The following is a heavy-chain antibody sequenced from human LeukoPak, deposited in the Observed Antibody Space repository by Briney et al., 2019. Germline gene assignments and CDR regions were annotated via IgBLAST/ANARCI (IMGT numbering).Heavy chain of an antibody. CDR3: AKDHYYGSGSYSRWVYFDY. CDR2: ISWDGGST. V-gene: IGHV3-43*01. D-gene: IGHD3-10*01. Sequence: GGSLRLSCAASGFTFDDYTMHWVRQAPGKGLEWVSLISWDGGSTYYADSVKGRFTISKDNSKNSLYLQMNSLRTEDTALYFCAKDHYYGSGSYSRWVYFDYWGQGTLVTVSS. J-gene: IGHJ4*02. CDR1: GFTFDDYT.